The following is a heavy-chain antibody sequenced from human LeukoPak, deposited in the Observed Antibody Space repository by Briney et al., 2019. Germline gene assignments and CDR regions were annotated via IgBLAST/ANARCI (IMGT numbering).Heavy chain of an antibody. D-gene: IGHD2-21*02. CDR3: AREGCGGDCYSRGADY. V-gene: IGHV4-39*07. Sequence: PSETLSLTCTVSGGSISSSSYYWGWIRQPPGKGLEWIGSIYYSGSTYYNPSLKSRVTISVDTSKNQFSLKLSSVTAADTAVYYCAREGCGGDCYSRGADYWGQGTLVTVSS. J-gene: IGHJ4*02. CDR2: IYYSGST. CDR1: GGSISSSSYY.